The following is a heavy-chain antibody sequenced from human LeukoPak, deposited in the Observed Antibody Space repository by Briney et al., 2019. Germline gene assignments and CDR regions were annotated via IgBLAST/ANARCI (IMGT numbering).Heavy chain of an antibody. CDR1: GFAFSDYW. CDR2: INLGGSAK. V-gene: IGHV3-7*01. J-gene: IGHJ4*02. Sequence: GGSLRLSCSASGFAFSDYWMNWVRQAPGKGPEWVANINLGGSAKLYVDSVKDRCPISRDNAKNSLYLQMNSLRVEDTAVYYCAAWGLHNYWGQGTLVTVSS. CDR3: AAWGLHNY. D-gene: IGHD7-27*01.